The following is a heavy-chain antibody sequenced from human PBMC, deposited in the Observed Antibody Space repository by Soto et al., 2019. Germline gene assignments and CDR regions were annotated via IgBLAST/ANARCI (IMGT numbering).Heavy chain of an antibody. CDR2: ISAYNTNT. V-gene: IGHV1-18*01. Sequence: QVQLVQSGAEVKKPGASVKVSCKTSGYTFTSYHISWVRQAPGQGLEWMGWISAYNTNTIYAQKFQGRVTMTTDTLSSTAYMELRSLRSDDTAVYYCARDTPPTDYWGQGTLVTVSS. J-gene: IGHJ4*02. CDR3: ARDTPPTDY. CDR1: GYTFTSYH.